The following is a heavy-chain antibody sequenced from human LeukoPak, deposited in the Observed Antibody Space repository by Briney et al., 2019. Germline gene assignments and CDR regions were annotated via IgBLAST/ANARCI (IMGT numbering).Heavy chain of an antibody. V-gene: IGHV3-30*18. CDR1: GFTSSSYG. CDR2: ILFDGSNE. J-gene: IGHJ4*02. Sequence: GGSLRLSCEASGFTSSSYGMHWVRQAPGKGLEWVASILFDGSNEYYVESVKGRFTISRDDSKNTLYLQMTSLRAGDTAVYYCAKDGGGYAAFDSWGQGTLVTVSS. CDR3: AKDGGGYAAFDS. D-gene: IGHD5-12*01.